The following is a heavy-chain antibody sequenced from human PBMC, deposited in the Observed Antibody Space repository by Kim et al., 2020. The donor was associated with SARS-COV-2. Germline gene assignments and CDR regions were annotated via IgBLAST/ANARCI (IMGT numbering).Heavy chain of an antibody. CDR3: ARDGGWFGVSPGSLHWYFDL. J-gene: IGHJ2*01. Sequence: GGSLRLSCAASGFTFSSYSMNWVRQAPGKGLEWVSSISSSSSYIYYADSVKGRFTISRDNAKNSLYLQMNSLRAEDTAVYYCARDGGWFGVSPGSLHWYFDLWGRGTLVTVSS. V-gene: IGHV3-21*01. CDR1: GFTFSSYS. D-gene: IGHD3-10*01. CDR2: ISSSSSYI.